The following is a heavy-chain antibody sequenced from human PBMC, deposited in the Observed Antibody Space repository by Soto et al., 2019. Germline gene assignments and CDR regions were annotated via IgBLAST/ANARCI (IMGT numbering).Heavy chain of an antibody. CDR1: GFTFSSYA. Sequence: GGSLILSCAASGFTFSSYARSWVRQAPGRGLEWVSAISDSGGSTYYADSVKGRFTISRDNSKNTLYLQMNSLRAEDTAVYYCAKVKAQQQLDYYFDYWGQGTLVTVSS. D-gene: IGHD6-13*01. V-gene: IGHV3-23*01. CDR3: AKVKAQQQLDYYFDY. CDR2: ISDSGGST. J-gene: IGHJ4*02.